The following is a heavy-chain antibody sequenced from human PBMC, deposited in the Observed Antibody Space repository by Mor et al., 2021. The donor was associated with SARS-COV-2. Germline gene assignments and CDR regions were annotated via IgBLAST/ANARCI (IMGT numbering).Heavy chain of an antibody. Sequence: ARGKGLEWVSYISSSSSTIYYADSVKGRFTISRDNAKNSLYLQMNSLRAEDTAVYYCASVYCGGDCYLDYWG. J-gene: IGHJ4*01. V-gene: IGHV3-48*04. CDR3: ASVYCGGDCYLDY. CDR2: ISSSSSTI. D-gene: IGHD2-21*02.